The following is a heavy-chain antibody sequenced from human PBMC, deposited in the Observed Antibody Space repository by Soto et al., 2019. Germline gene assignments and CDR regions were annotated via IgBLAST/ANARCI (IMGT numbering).Heavy chain of an antibody. V-gene: IGHV4-59*01. CDR2: IYYSGST. CDR3: ARVPYCSGGSCWAFDI. Sequence: NPSETLSLTCTVSGGSISSYYWSWIRQPPGKGLEWIGYIYYSGSTNYNPSLKSRVTISVDTSKNQFSLKLSSATAADTAVYYCARVPYCSGGSCWAFDIWGQGTMVTVSS. D-gene: IGHD2-15*01. J-gene: IGHJ3*02. CDR1: GGSISSYY.